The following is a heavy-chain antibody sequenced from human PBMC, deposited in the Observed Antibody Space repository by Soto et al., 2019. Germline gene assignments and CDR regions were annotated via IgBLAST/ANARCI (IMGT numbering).Heavy chain of an antibody. CDR2: ISAYNGNT. CDR3: ARAIFGYCSSTSCYVPTNYYYYMDV. J-gene: IGHJ6*03. CDR1: GYTFTSYG. D-gene: IGHD2-2*03. V-gene: IGHV1-18*01. Sequence: ASVKVSCKASGYTFTSYGISWVRQAPGQGLEWMGWISAYNGNTNYAQKLQGRVTMTTDTSTSTAYMELRSLRSDDTAVYYCARAIFGYCSSTSCYVPTNYYYYMDVWGKGTTVTVSS.